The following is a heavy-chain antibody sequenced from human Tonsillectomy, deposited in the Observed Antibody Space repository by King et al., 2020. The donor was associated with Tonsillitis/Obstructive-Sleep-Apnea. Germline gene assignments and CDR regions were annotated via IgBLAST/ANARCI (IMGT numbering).Heavy chain of an antibody. CDR2: IFYSGST. Sequence: QLQESGPGLVKPSETLSLTCTVSGGSISSSRYYWGWIRQPPGKGLEWIGSIFYSGSTYYNPSLKSRITISVDTSKNLFSLKLSSVTAADTAVYYCARQIGGGASYYLDYWGQGTLVTVSS. CDR3: ARQIGGGASYYLDY. D-gene: IGHD3-16*01. CDR1: GGSISSSRYY. J-gene: IGHJ4*02. V-gene: IGHV4-39*01.